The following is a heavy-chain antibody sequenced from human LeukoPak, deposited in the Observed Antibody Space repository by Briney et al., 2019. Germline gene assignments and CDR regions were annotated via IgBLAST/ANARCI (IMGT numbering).Heavy chain of an antibody. D-gene: IGHD4-17*01. V-gene: IGHV3-23*01. CDR3: TKDPNGDYVGAFDP. J-gene: IGHJ5*02. Sequence: PGGSLRLSCAASGFTFSNFDMTWVRQAPGKGLEWVSYITSTHYTIYNTDSVKGRFTISRDNPKNTLYLQMNSLRADDTAVYYCTKDPNGDYVGAFDPWGQGTLVTVSS. CDR1: GFTFSNFD. CDR2: ITSTHYTI.